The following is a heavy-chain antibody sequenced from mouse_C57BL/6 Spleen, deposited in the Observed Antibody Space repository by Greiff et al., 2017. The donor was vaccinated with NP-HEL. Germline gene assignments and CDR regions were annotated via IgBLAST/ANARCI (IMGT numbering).Heavy chain of an antibody. Sequence: VKLVESGPELVKPGASVKISCKASGYAFSSSWMNWVKQRPGKGLEWIGRIYPGDGDTNYNGKFKGKATLTADKSSSTAYMQLSSLTSEDSAVYFGARSEVGRLWFDYWGQGTLVTVSA. CDR3: ARSEVGRLWFDY. J-gene: IGHJ3*01. V-gene: IGHV1-82*01. CDR2: IYPGDGDT. CDR1: GYAFSSSW. D-gene: IGHD1-3*01.